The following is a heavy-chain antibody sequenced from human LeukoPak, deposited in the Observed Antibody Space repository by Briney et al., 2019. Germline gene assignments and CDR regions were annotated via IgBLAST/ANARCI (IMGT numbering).Heavy chain of an antibody. CDR3: TRYNNDHFDY. V-gene: IGHV3-33*01. J-gene: IGHJ4*02. Sequence: PGGSLRLSCAGSGSTFGGYGMHWFRQTPGKGLEWVAVIAYDGSRAFYADPVKGRFTISRDNSKNTMSVQMDDLRAEDTAVYYYTRYNNDHFDYWGQGTLVTVSS. CDR2: IAYDGSRA. D-gene: IGHD1-14*01. CDR1: GSTFGGYG.